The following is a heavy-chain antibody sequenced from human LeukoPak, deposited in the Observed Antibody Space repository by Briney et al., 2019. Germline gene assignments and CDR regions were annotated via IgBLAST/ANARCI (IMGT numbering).Heavy chain of an antibody. CDR3: ARGPVGYSYGPYYFDY. CDR2: IKQDGSEK. V-gene: IGHV3-7*01. D-gene: IGHD5-18*01. Sequence: GGSLRLSCAVSGFTFSSYWMSWVRQAPGKGLEWVANIKQDGSEKYYVDSVKGPFTISRDNAKNSLYLQMNSLRAEDTAVYYCARGPVGYSYGPYYFDYWGQGTLVTVSS. J-gene: IGHJ4*02. CDR1: GFTFSSYW.